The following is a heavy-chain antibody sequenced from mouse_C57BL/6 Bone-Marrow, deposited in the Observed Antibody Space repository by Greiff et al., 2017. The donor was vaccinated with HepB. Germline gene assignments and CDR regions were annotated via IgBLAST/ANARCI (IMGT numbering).Heavy chain of an antibody. V-gene: IGHV5-9*01. CDR2: ISGGGGNT. Sequence: EVKLMESGGGLVKPGGSLKLSCASSGFTFSSYTMSWVRQTPEKRLEWVATISGGGGNTYYPDSVKGRFTISRDNAKNTLYLQMSSLRSEDTALYYCARQGFAYWGQGTLVTVSA. CDR3: ARQGFAY. CDR1: GFTFSSYT. J-gene: IGHJ3*01.